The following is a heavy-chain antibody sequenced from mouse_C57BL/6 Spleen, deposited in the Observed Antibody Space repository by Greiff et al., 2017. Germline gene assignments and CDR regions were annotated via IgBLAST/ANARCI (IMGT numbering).Heavy chain of an antibody. CDR2: IYPGDGDT. J-gene: IGHJ2*01. V-gene: IGHV1-80*01. D-gene: IGHD1-1*01. Sequence: VQRVESGAELVKPGASVKISCKASGYAFSSYWMNWVKQRPGKGLEWIGQIYPGDGDTNYNGKFKGKATLTADKSSSTAYMQLSSLTSEDSAVYFCARYNYGSSYFDYWGQGTTLTVSS. CDR1: GYAFSSYW. CDR3: ARYNYGSSYFDY.